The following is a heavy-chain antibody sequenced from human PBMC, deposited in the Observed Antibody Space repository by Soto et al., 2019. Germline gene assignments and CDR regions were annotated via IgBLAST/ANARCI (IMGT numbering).Heavy chain of an antibody. V-gene: IGHV1-69*12. CDR3: ASGPVAAMAFGMDV. J-gene: IGHJ6*02. CDR1: GGTFSSYA. CDR2: IIPIFGTA. Sequence: QVQLVQSGAEVKKPGSPVKVSCKASGGTFSSYAISWVRQAPGQGLEWMGGIIPIFGTANYAQKFQGRVTITADESTSTAYMELSSLRSEDTAVYYCASGPVAAMAFGMDVWGQGTTVTVSS. D-gene: IGHD2-15*01.